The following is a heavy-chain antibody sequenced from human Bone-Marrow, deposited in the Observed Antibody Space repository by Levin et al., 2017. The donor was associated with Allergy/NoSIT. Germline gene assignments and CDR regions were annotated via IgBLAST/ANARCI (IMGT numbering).Heavy chain of an antibody. V-gene: IGHV1-69*13. Sequence: SVKVSCKASGGSFSNNAISWVRQAPGQGLEWMGGIIPVYDTPKYAQKFQGRVTITADASRSAVHMDLSGLRSDDTAVYYCARALVLGDVNSWFDPWGPGTRVAVS. CDR1: GGSFSNNA. D-gene: IGHD3-10*01. CDR3: ARALVLGDVNSWFDP. CDR2: IIPVYDTP. J-gene: IGHJ5*02.